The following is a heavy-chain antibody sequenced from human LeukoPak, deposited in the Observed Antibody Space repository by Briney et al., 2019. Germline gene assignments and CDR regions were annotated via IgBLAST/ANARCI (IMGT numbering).Heavy chain of an antibody. CDR3: ARHYGDGYNSIYFDY. CDR2: IYGSGRT. Sequence: SETLSLTCTVSGGSISSSNYYWSWIRQPAGKGLEWIGRIYGSGRTNYNLSLKSRVTISVDTSKNQFSLKLSSVTAADTAVYYCARHYGDGYNSIYFDYWGQGTLVTVSS. CDR1: GGSISSSNYY. J-gene: IGHJ4*02. D-gene: IGHD5-24*01. V-gene: IGHV4-61*02.